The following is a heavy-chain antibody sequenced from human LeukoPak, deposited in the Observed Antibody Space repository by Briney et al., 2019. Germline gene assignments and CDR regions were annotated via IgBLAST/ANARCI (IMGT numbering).Heavy chain of an antibody. CDR2: IYHSGGT. CDR3: ATAASYYYDSSGYPAGAFDI. Sequence: SETLSLTCAVSGYSISSGYYWGWIRQPPGKGLEWIGSIYHSGGTYYNPSPQSRVTISVDTSKNQFSLKLSSVTAADTAVYYCATAASYYYDSSGYPAGAFDIWGQGTMVTVSS. J-gene: IGHJ3*02. V-gene: IGHV4-38-2*01. CDR1: GYSISSGYY. D-gene: IGHD3-22*01.